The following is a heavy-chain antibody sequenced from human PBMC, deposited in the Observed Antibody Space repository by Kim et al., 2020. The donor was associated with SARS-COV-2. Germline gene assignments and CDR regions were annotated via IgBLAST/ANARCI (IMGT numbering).Heavy chain of an antibody. D-gene: IGHD4-17*01. Sequence: GGSLRLSCAASGFTVSSNYMSWVRQAPGKGLEWVSVIYSGGSTYYADSVKGRFTISRDNSKNTLYLQMNSLRAEDTAVYYCARGVHDYGDYVLDYWGQGTLVTVSS. J-gene: IGHJ4*02. V-gene: IGHV3-66*01. CDR2: IYSGGST. CDR3: ARGVHDYGDYVLDY. CDR1: GFTVSSNY.